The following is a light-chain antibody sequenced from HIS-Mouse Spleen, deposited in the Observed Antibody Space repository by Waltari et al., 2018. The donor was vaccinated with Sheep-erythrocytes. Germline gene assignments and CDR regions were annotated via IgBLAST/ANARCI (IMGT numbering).Light chain of an antibody. V-gene: IGLV3-10*01. CDR3: YSTDSSGNHWV. CDR1: ALPKKT. Sequence: SYELTQPPSVSVSPGPTARITCSGDALPKKTAYWYQQKSGQAPVLVIYEDSKRPSGIPERFSGSSSGTMATLTISGAQVEDEADYYCYSTDSSGNHWVFGGGTKLTVL. J-gene: IGLJ3*02. CDR2: EDS.